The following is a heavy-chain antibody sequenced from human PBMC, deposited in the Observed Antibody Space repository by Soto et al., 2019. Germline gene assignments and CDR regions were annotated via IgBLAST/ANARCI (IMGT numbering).Heavy chain of an antibody. CDR1: GFTFSSYS. Sequence: SLRLSCASSGFTFSSYSMNWVRQAPGKGLEWVSYISSSSSTIYYADSVKGRFTISRDNAKNTLYLQMNSLRAEDTAVYYCAKNPGYYYDSTGSHFDYWGQGTLVTVSS. J-gene: IGHJ4*02. D-gene: IGHD3-22*01. CDR3: AKNPGYYYDSTGSHFDY. CDR2: ISSSSSTI. V-gene: IGHV3-48*01.